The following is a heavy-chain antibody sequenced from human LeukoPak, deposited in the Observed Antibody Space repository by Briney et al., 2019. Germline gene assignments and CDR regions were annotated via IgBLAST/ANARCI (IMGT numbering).Heavy chain of an antibody. CDR1: DGSITNYD. CDR3: ARGYGDFRVEGRYFHS. D-gene: IGHD4-17*01. CDR2: VHYSGTA. V-gene: IGHV4-59*13. Sequence: PSETQSLTCTVSDGSITNYDWSWVRQPPGKGLEFVEHVHYSGTADYNPSLKSRVTISIDTSKKHFFLKLKSVTAADTAVDYCARGYGDFRVEGRYFHSWGQGTLVTVSP. J-gene: IGHJ4*02.